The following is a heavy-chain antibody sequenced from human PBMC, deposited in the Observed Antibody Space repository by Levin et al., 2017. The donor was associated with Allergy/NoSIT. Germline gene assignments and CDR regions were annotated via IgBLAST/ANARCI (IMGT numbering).Heavy chain of an antibody. J-gene: IGHJ6*02. D-gene: IGHD2-2*02. CDR1: GYTFTSYG. Sequence: VASVKVSCKASGYTFTSYGISWVRQAPGQGLEWMGWISAYNGNTNYAQKLQGRVTMTTDTSTSTAYMELRSLRSDDTAVYYCARDAHQGPWIVVVPAAIRYYNYGMDVWGQGTTVTVSS. V-gene: IGHV1-18*01. CDR2: ISAYNGNT. CDR3: ARDAHQGPWIVVVPAAIRYYNYGMDV.